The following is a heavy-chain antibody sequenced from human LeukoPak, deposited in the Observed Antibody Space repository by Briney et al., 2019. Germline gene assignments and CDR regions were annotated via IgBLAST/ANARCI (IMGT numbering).Heavy chain of an antibody. D-gene: IGHD6-19*01. CDR1: GFTFSSYA. Sequence: GGSLRLSCAASGFTFSSYAMHWVRQAPGKGLEWVAVISYDGSNKYYADSVKGRFTISRDNSKNTLYLQMNSLRAEDTAVYYCAREVAGISDYWGQGTLVTVSS. CDR3: AREVAGISDY. CDR2: ISYDGSNK. V-gene: IGHV3-30-3*01. J-gene: IGHJ4*02.